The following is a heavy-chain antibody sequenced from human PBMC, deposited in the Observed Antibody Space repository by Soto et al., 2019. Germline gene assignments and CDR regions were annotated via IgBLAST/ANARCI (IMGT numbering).Heavy chain of an antibody. V-gene: IGHV3-30-3*01. D-gene: IGHD6-19*01. CDR1: GFAFSNSA. J-gene: IGHJ4*02. Sequence: SGGALRRSCAASGFAFSNSAMHWVRQAPGKGLEWVAVISFDGNNKYYVDSVKGRFTISRDNSKNTLYLQMNSLRAEDTAVYYCARDRVLAGIGEVDYWGQGTLVTVS. CDR3: ARDRVLAGIGEVDY. CDR2: ISFDGNNK.